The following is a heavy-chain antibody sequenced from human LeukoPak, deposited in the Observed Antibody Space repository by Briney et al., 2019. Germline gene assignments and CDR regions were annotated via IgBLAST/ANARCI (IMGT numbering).Heavy chain of an antibody. V-gene: IGHV3-30*04. CDR1: GFTFSSYA. Sequence: PGRSLRLPCAASGFTFSSYAMHWVRQAPGKGLEWVAVISYDGSNKYYADSVKGRFTISRDNSKYTLYLQMNSLRAEDTAVYYCARDLGDPPGSYDILTGYPRGMDVWGQGTTVTVSS. J-gene: IGHJ6*02. CDR2: ISYDGSNK. D-gene: IGHD3-9*01. CDR3: ARDLGDPPGSYDILTGYPRGMDV.